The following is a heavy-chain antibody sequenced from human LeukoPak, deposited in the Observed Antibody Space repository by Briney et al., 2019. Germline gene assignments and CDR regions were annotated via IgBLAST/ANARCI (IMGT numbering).Heavy chain of an antibody. D-gene: IGHD3-10*01. CDR3: ARDLGFGEIDY. CDR1: GFTFSSYN. Sequence: GGSLRLSCAASGFTFSSYNMNWVRQAPGKGLEWVSQITGSSSKYYADSVRGRFTISRDNAKKSLYLQMNSLRADDTAVYYCARDLGFGEIDYWGQGTLVTVSS. CDR2: ITGSSSK. J-gene: IGHJ4*02. V-gene: IGHV3-48*04.